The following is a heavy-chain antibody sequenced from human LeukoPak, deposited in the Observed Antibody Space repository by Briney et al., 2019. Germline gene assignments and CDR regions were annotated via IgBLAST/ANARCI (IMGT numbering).Heavy chain of an antibody. J-gene: IGHJ4*02. Sequence: SETLSLTCAVYGGSFSGYYWSWIRQPPGKGLEWIGEINHSGSTNYNPSLKSRVTISVDTSKNQFCLKLSSVTAADTAVYYCARGFCSSTSCYYRGMKSRYYFDYWGQGTLVTVSS. CDR3: ARGFCSSTSCYYRGMKSRYYFDY. CDR1: GGSFSGYY. V-gene: IGHV4-34*01. D-gene: IGHD2-2*01. CDR2: INHSGST.